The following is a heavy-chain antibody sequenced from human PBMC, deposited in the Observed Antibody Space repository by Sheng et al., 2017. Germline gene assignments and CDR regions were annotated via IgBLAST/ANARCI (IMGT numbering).Heavy chain of an antibody. Sequence: QVQLVQSGAEVKKPGSSVKVSCKASGGTFSSYTISWVRQAPGQGLEWMGRIIPILGIANYAQKFQGRVTITADKSTSTAYMELSSLRSEDTAVYYCASGSDTAMGSDYWGQGTLVTVSS. CDR2: IIPILGIA. D-gene: IGHD5-18*01. CDR3: ASGSDTAMGSDY. V-gene: IGHV1-69*02. CDR1: GGTFSSYT. J-gene: IGHJ4*02.